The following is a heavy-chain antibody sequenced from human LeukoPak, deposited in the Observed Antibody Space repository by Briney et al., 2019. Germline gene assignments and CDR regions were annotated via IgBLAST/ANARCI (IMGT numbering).Heavy chain of an antibody. CDR1: GGTFSSYA. D-gene: IGHD3-3*01. CDR2: IIPIFGTA. Sequence: SVKVSCKASGGTFSSYAISWVRQAPGQGLEWMGGIIPIFGTANYAQKFQGRVTITADEFTSTAYMELSSLRSEDTAVYYCARGKDFWSGYRLNWFDPWGQGTLVTVSS. CDR3: ARGKDFWSGYRLNWFDP. V-gene: IGHV1-69*13. J-gene: IGHJ5*02.